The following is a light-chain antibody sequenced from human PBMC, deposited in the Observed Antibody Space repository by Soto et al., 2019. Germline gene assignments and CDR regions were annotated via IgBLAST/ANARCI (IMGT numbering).Light chain of an antibody. CDR3: QSFDLSQTWV. J-gene: IGLJ3*02. V-gene: IGLV1-40*01. Sequence: QSVLTQPPSVSGAPGQRVTISCTGGSSNIGAPYNVHWYQQLPGTAPKLLIYGNTNRPSGVPDRFSGSKSGTSASLAITGLQPADEADYYCQSFDLSQTWVFGGGTKVTVL. CDR1: SSNIGAPYN. CDR2: GNT.